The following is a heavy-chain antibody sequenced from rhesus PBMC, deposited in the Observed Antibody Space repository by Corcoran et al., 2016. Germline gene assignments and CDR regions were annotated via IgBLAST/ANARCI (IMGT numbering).Heavy chain of an antibody. CDR3: ARLGRYQEFDY. CDR2: INTDTGNP. CDR1: AYSCTDDV. D-gene: IGHD6-19*01. Sequence: QVQLVQAGAEVKQPGACAKVSCTDSAYSCTDDVMTWVRLAQEQRLEWMGWINTDTGNPTYAQGFKELFTLSMDTSIKTAYLQISSLKAEDTAVYYCARLGRYQEFDYWGQGVLVTVSS. J-gene: IGHJ4*01. V-gene: IGHV7-114*01.